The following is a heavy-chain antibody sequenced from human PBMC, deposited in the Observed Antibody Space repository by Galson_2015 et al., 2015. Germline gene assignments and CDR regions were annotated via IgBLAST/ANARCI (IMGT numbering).Heavy chain of an antibody. J-gene: IGHJ4*02. CDR2: ISGSGGST. CDR1: GFTFSSYA. Sequence: LRLSCAASGFTFSSYAMSWVRQAPGKGLEWVSAISGSGGSTYYADSVKGRFTISRDNSKNTLYLQMNSLRAEDTAVYYCARGIVVVVAAEFFDYWGQGTLVTVSS. D-gene: IGHD2-15*01. CDR3: ARGIVVVVAAEFFDY. V-gene: IGHV3-23*01.